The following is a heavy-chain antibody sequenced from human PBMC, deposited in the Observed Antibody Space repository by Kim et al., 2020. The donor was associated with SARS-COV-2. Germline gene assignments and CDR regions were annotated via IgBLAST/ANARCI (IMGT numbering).Heavy chain of an antibody. CDR3: ARAGDTTMIVVVTYWIDY. Sequence: GGSLRLSCAASGFTFSSYAMHWVRQAPGKGLEWVAVISYDGNNKYYADSVKGRFTISRDNSKNTLYLQMNSLRAEDTAVYYCARAGDTTMIVVVTYWIDYWGQGTLVTVSS. CDR1: GFTFSSYA. CDR2: ISYDGNNK. J-gene: IGHJ4*02. V-gene: IGHV3-30*04. D-gene: IGHD3-22*01.